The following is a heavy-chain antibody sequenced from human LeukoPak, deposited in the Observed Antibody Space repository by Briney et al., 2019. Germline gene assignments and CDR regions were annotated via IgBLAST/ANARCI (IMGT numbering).Heavy chain of an antibody. Sequence: GGSLRLSCAASGSTFSSYAMSWVRQAPGKGLEWVSTISGSGGSTYYADSVKGRFTISRDNSKNTLYLQMNSLRAEDTAVYYCAKALTSLDPAMVMDYWGQGILVTVSS. J-gene: IGHJ4*02. CDR1: GSTFSSYA. CDR3: AKALTSLDPAMVMDY. CDR2: ISGSGGST. V-gene: IGHV3-23*01. D-gene: IGHD5-18*01.